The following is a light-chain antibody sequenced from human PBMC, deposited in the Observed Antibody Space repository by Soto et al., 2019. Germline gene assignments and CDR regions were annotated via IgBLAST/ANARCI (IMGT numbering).Light chain of an antibody. V-gene: IGKV3-11*01. CDR2: DAS. Sequence: IVLTQSPATLSLSPGERATLPCRASQSVSSYLAWYQQKGGQAPRLLIYDASSRAPGIPARFSGSGSGTDFTLTISSLEPEDFAVYYCQQRSVWPTFGGGTKVEIK. CDR1: QSVSSY. CDR3: QQRSVWPT. J-gene: IGKJ4*01.